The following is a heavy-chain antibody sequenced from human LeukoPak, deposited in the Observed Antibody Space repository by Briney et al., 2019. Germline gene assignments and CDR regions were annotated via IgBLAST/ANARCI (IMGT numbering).Heavy chain of an antibody. Sequence: GGSLRLSCAASGFTFTRYDMHWVRQAPGKGLEWVAVISNDESNKDYGNSVKGRFTIARDNSKNTLYLQMNSLRVEDTAVYYCVLGHYGGLFDNWGQGAPVTVSS. D-gene: IGHD4-23*01. CDR1: GFTFTRYD. J-gene: IGHJ4*02. CDR2: ISNDESNK. V-gene: IGHV3-30-3*01. CDR3: VLGHYGGLFDN.